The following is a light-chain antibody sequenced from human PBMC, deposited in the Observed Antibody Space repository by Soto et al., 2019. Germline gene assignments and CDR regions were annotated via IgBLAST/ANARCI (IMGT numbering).Light chain of an antibody. J-gene: IGKJ1*01. CDR2: GAS. CDR3: QQYDSSPLT. Sequence: EIVLTQSPGTLSLSPGERATLSCRASQSVSSSYLAWYQQKPGQAPRLLIYGASSRATGNPDRFSGSGSGTDFTLTISRLEPEDFAVYYCQQYDSSPLTFGQGTKVEIK. V-gene: IGKV3-20*01. CDR1: QSVSSSY.